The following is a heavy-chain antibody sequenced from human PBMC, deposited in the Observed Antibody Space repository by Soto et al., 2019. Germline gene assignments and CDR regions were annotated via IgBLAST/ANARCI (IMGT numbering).Heavy chain of an antibody. Sequence: PETLSLTCAVYGGSFSGYYWSWIRQPPGKGLEWIGEINHSGSTNYNPSLKSRVTISVDTSKNQFSLKLSSVTAADTAVYYCARGEYYGSGTPTSPWGQGTLVTVSS. CDR1: GGSFSGYY. CDR2: INHSGST. D-gene: IGHD3-10*01. V-gene: IGHV4-34*01. CDR3: ARGEYYGSGTPTSP. J-gene: IGHJ5*02.